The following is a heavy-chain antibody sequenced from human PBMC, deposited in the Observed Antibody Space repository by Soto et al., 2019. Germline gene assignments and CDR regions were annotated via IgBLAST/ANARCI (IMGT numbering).Heavy chain of an antibody. Sequence: SETLSLTCTLAGGYISSGDYYWSWIRKPPGKGLEWIGYTSYSGRTHYNPSLKSRVRISVDTSKNQFSLKLSSVTAADTAVYYCVREVVVTASYNYYTMDVWGQGTTVTVSS. J-gene: IGHJ6*02. V-gene: IGHV4-30-4*01. CDR3: VREVVVTASYNYYTMDV. D-gene: IGHD2-21*02. CDR1: GGYISSGDYY. CDR2: TSYSGRT.